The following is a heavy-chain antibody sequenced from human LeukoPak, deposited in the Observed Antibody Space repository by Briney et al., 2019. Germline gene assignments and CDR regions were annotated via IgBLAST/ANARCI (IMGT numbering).Heavy chain of an antibody. D-gene: IGHD6-13*01. J-gene: IGHJ5*02. CDR2: TSSDGKTT. CDR1: GFTFTDYS. V-gene: IGHV3-48*01. CDR3: ASRSINWYKGNNWFDP. Sequence: GGSLRLSCAASGFTFTDYSMNWIRQAPGWGLECISYTSSDGKTTWYADSVKGRFTVSRDNTKNSLYLHMNSLRVEDTALYYCASRSINWYKGNNWFDPWGQGTLVTVSS.